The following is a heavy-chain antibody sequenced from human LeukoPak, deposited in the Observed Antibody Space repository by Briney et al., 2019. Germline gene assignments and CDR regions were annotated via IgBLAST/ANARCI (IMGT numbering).Heavy chain of an antibody. V-gene: IGHV3-9*01. Sequence: PGGSLRLSCAASGFTFEDHAMQWVRQAPGKGLEWVSGINWNSANIGYADSVKGRITISRDNAKNSLYLQMNSLRAEDTALYYCVKDKGAPGNDAFDIWGQGTMVSVSS. CDR3: VKDKGAPGNDAFDI. CDR1: GFTFEDHA. J-gene: IGHJ3*02. CDR2: INWNSANI.